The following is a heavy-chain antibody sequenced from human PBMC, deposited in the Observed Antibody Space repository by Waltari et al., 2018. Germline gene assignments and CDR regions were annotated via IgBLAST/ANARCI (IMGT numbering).Heavy chain of an antibody. Sequence: EVQLVEFGGASVKPGGSLRLSCSVSGFNFQTAWMSCVRQAPGKGLEWVGRIKARVDGEATGYSLAVKGRFTISRDDSRNLLFLQMDSLRTEDTGVYYCTTSLAYFDFWLGDESSDYWGQGTLVTVSS. CDR1: GFNFQTAW. CDR3: TTSLAYFDFWLGDESSDY. J-gene: IGHJ4*02. CDR2: IKARVDGEAT. D-gene: IGHD3-3*01. V-gene: IGHV3-15*02.